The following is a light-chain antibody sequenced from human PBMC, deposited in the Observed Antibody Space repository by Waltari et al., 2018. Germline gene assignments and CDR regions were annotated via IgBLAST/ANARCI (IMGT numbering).Light chain of an antibody. J-gene: IGLJ1*01. CDR2: EVS. CDR3: SSYTSSNFYV. V-gene: IGLV2-14*01. CDR1: SGDIGGHEF. Sequence: QSALTQPASVSGSPGQSITISCTGTSGDIGGHEFVSWYQQDPGKVPKVIIYEVSNRPAGVSNRFSGYRSGNTASLTISGLQTEDEADYYCSSYTSSNFYVFGSGTKVTVL.